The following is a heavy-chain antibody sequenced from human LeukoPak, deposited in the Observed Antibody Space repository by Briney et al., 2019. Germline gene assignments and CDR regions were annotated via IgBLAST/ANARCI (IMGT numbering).Heavy chain of an antibody. CDR1: GGSISSYY. D-gene: IGHD3-10*01. CDR3: ARQGYYYGSGSYYNSGNFDY. Sequence: SETLSLTCTVSGGSISSYYWSWIRQPPGKGLEWIGYIYYSGSTNYNPSLKSRVTISVDTSKNQFSLKLSSVTAADTAVYYCARQGYYYGSGSYYNSGNFDYWGQGTLVTVSS. V-gene: IGHV4-59*08. J-gene: IGHJ4*02. CDR2: IYYSGST.